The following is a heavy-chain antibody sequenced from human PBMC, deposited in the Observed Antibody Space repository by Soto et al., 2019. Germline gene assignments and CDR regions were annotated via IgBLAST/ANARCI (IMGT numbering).Heavy chain of an antibody. CDR2: IYYSGST. V-gene: IGHV4-59*08. Sequence: SETLSLTCTVSGGSISSYYLSWIRQPPGKGLEWIGYIYYSGSTNYNPSLKSRVTISVDTSKNQFSLKLSSVTAADTAVYYCARQFGVKPPPYFDYWGQGTLLTVSS. J-gene: IGHJ4*02. CDR3: ARQFGVKPPPYFDY. CDR1: GGSISSYY. D-gene: IGHD2-8*01.